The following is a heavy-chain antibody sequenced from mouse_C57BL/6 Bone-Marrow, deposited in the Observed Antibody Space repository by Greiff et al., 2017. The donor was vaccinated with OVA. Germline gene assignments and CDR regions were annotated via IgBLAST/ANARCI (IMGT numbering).Heavy chain of an antibody. J-gene: IGHJ4*01. CDR2: IWSGGST. D-gene: IGHD2-5*01. Sequence: VKLQESGPGLVQPSQRLSITCTVSGFSLTSYGVHWVRQSPGKGLEWLGVIWSGGSTDYNAAFISRLSISKDNSKSQVFFKMNSLQADDTAIYYCARRIVTRNYYAMDYWGQGTSVTVSS. CDR1: GFSLTSYG. CDR3: ARRIVTRNYYAMDY. V-gene: IGHV2-2*01.